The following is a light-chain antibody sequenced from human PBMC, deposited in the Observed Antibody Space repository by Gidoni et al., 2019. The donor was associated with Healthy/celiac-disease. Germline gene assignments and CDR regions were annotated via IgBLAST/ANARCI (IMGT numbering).Light chain of an antibody. CDR1: QSVLYSSNNKNY. CDR3: QQYYSTPQT. Sequence: IVMTQAPDSLAVSLGERATIHCKSSQSVLYSSNNKNYLAWYQQKPGQPPKLLIYWASTRESGVPDRFSGSGSGTDFTLNISSLQAEDVAVYYCQQYYSTPQTFGQGTKVEIK. V-gene: IGKV4-1*01. CDR2: WAS. J-gene: IGKJ1*01.